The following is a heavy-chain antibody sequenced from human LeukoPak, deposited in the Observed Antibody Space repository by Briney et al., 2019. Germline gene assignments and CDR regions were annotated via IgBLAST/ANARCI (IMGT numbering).Heavy chain of an antibody. CDR2: INPNSGGT. D-gene: IGHD3-10*01. J-gene: IGHJ6*02. Sequence: GASVKVSCKASGYTFTGYYMHWVRQAPGQGLEWMGWINPNSGGTNYAQQFQGRVTMTRHTSISTAYMELSRLRSDDTAVYYCARGVMVRGVITHYYYGMDVWGQGTTVTVSS. V-gene: IGHV1-2*02. CDR1: GYTFTGYY. CDR3: ARGVMVRGVITHYYYGMDV.